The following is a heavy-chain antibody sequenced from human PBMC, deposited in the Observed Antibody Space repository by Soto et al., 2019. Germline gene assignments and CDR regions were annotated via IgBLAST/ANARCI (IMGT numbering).Heavy chain of an antibody. V-gene: IGHV3-15*01. CDR3: TTDVSGPLDDY. D-gene: IGHD1-1*01. Sequence: GGSLRLSCVVSGFTFSRAWMTWVRQAPGKGLEWIGRIKSEVDGGAADYAAPVKGRFTISRDDSRDTMYLQMKRLTIEDTGVYYCTTDVSGPLDDYWGQGTLVTVSS. CDR2: IKSEVDGGAA. J-gene: IGHJ4*02. CDR1: GFTFSRAW.